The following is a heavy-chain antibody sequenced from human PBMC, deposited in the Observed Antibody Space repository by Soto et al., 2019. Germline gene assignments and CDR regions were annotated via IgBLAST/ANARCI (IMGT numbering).Heavy chain of an antibody. V-gene: IGHV4-4*07. J-gene: IGHJ6*02. CDR1: GGSISSYY. CDR2: IYTSGST. Sequence: PSETLSLTCTVSGGSISSYYWSWIRQPAGKGLEWIGRIYTSGSTNYNPSLKSRVTMSVDMSKNQFSLKLSSVTAADTAVYYCARDSNDFWSGYLPNYYYYYGMDVWGQGTTVTVSS. D-gene: IGHD3-3*01. CDR3: ARDSNDFWSGYLPNYYYYYGMDV.